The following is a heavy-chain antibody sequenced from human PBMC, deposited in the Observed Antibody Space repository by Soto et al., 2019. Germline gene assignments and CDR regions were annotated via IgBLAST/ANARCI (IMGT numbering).Heavy chain of an antibody. CDR1: GYTFTGYY. J-gene: IGHJ4*02. D-gene: IGHD3-16*01. V-gene: IGHV1-2*02. CDR3: AGEVGGGRQYYFDS. CDR2: TNPSNGGT. Sequence: ASVKVSCKAAGYTFTGYYIHWVRQAPGQGLEWMGWTNPSNGGTNYAQKFQGRVTMTRDTSLSTAYMELTTLRSDDTAVFYCAGEVGGGRQYYFDSWGLGTLVTVPA.